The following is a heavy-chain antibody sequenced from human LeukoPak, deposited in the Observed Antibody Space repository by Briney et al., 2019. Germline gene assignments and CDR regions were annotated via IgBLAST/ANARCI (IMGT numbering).Heavy chain of an antibody. Sequence: GGSLRLSCAASGFTFSSNLMHWVRQGPGKGLVWVSHINSDGRSTRYADSVKGRFTISRDNAKNTVYLQMNSLRAEDTAVYFCARDFSGANDYWGQGTQVTVSS. CDR2: INSDGRST. CDR3: ARDFSGANDY. CDR1: GFTFSSNL. D-gene: IGHD3-10*01. V-gene: IGHV3-74*01. J-gene: IGHJ4*02.